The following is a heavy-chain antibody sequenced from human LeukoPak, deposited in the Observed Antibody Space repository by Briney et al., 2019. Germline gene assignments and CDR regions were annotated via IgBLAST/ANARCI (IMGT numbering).Heavy chain of an antibody. CDR3: ARHQPRPNWFDP. Sequence: SETLSLTCTVSGGSISSSSYYWGWIRQLPGKGLEWIGSIYYSGSTYYNPSLKSRVTISVDTSKNQFSLKLSSVTAADTAVYYCARHQPRPNWFDPWGQGTLVTVSS. CDR1: GGSISSSSYY. J-gene: IGHJ5*02. V-gene: IGHV4-39*01. CDR2: IYYSGST.